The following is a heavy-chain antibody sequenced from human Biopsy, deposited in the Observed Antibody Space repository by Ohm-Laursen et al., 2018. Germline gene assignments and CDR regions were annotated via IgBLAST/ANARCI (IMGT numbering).Heavy chain of an antibody. J-gene: IGHJ4*02. V-gene: IGHV4-39*01. CDR2: TIKNT. D-gene: IGHD4/OR15-4a*01. Sequence: GTLSLTCSVSGDSISSSTYYWGWIRQPPGKGLEWIGTIKNTYFRTSLKSRVTMTVDTPKNQFSLQECSVTAADTGVYYCAQTRNDYGGFVFDYWGRGTLVTVSS. CDR3: AQTRNDYGGFVFDY. CDR1: GDSISSSTYY.